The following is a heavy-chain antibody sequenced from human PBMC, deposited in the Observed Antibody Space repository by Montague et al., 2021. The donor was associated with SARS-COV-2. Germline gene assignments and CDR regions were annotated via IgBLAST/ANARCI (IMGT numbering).Heavy chain of an antibody. D-gene: IGHD3-22*01. V-gene: IGHV4-4*07. CDR3: ARGALFYDSSGYYSDAFDI. CDR2: IYTSGST. CDR1: GGSNSSYY. J-gene: IGHJ3*02. Sequence: SEALSLTCTVSGGSNSSYYWNWIRQSAGKGLEWIGRIYTSGSTNYDPSLKSRVTMSVDTPKNQFSLKLSSVTAADTAVYYCARGALFYDSSGYYSDAFDIWGQGTMVTVSS.